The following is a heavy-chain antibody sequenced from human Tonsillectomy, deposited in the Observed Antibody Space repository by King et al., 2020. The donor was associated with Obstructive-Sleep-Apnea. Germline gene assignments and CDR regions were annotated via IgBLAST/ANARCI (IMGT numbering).Heavy chain of an antibody. CDR1: GYTFTAYL. CDR2: INPHSGDT. Sequence: VQLVESGAEVKKPGASVKVSCKASGYTFTAYLMHWVRQAPGQGLEWMGWINPHSGDTNFLQKFQGRVIMTRDTSISPAYMELTRLRSGDTAVYYCATFSSSSHFDYWGQGTLVTVSS. CDR3: ATFSSSSHFDY. V-gene: IGHV1-2*02. J-gene: IGHJ4*02. D-gene: IGHD3-3*01.